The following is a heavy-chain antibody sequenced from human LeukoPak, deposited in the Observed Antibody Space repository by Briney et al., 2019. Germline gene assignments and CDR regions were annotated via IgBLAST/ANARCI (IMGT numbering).Heavy chain of an antibody. CDR3: ARDQEMAQGGY. CDR1: GGTFSSYA. D-gene: IGHD5-24*01. CDR2: IIPIFGIA. Sequence: AASVKVSCKASGGTFSSYAISWVRQAPGQGLEWMGRIIPIFGIANYAQKFQCRVTITADKSTSTAYMELSSLRSEDTAVYYCARDQEMAQGGYWGQGTLVTVSS. V-gene: IGHV1-69*04. J-gene: IGHJ4*02.